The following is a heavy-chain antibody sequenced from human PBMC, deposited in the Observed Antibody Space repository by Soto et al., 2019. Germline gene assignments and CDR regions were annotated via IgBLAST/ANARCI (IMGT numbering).Heavy chain of an antibody. V-gene: IGHV1-69*02. CDR1: GGTFSSYT. D-gene: IGHD6-19*01. CDR2: IIPILGIA. CDR3: ARVLYSSGWYDY. Sequence: QVQLVQSGAEVKKPGSSVKVSCKASGGTFSSYTISWVRQAPGQGLEWMGRIIPILGIANYAQKFQGRVTITADKSTSTAYMELCSLRSEDTAVYYCARVLYSSGWYDYWGQGTLVTVSS. J-gene: IGHJ4*02.